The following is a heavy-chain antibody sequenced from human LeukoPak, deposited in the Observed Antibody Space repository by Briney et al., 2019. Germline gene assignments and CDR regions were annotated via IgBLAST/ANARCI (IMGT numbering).Heavy chain of an antibody. CDR2: MNPNSGNT. J-gene: IGHJ4*02. CDR1: GYTFTSYD. D-gene: IGHD3-22*01. CDR3: ARDPRYPYQYDSDSGGFSLDY. Sequence: ASVKVSCKASGYTFTSYDINWVRQATGQGLEWMGWMNPNSGNTGYAQKFQGRVTITRNTSISTAYMELSSLGAADTAVYYCARDPRYPYQYDSDSGGFSLDYWGQGTLVTVSS. V-gene: IGHV1-8*03.